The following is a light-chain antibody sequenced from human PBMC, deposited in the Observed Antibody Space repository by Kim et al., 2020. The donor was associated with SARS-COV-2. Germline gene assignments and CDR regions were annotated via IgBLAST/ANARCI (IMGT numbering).Light chain of an antibody. J-gene: IGLJ3*02. CDR1: SSNIGSNT. Sequence: QSVLTQPPSASGTPGQRVTSSCSGSSSNIGSNTVNWYQQLPGTDPKLLIYSNNQRPSGVPDRFSGSKSGTSASLVISGLQSEDEADYYCAAWDDSLNGPVFGGGPQLTVL. CDR3: AAWDDSLNGPV. V-gene: IGLV1-44*01. CDR2: SNN.